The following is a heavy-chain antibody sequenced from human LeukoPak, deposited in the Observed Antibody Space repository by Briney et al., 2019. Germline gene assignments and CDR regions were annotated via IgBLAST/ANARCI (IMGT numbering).Heavy chain of an antibody. Sequence: GSLRLSCAASGFTFSSYEMDWVRQAPGKGLEWIGEIYHSGSANYNPSLKSRVTISVDKSKNQFSLRLSSVTAADTAVYYCASAGHDGIGYKVCWGQGTLVTVSS. D-gene: IGHD3-22*01. CDR3: ASAGHDGIGYKVC. CDR1: GFTFSSYE. V-gene: IGHV4-4*02. CDR2: IYHSGSA. J-gene: IGHJ4*02.